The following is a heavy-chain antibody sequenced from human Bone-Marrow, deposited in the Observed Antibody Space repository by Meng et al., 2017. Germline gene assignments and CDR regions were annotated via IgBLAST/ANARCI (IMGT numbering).Heavy chain of an antibody. D-gene: IGHD4-23*01. J-gene: IGHJ6*02. Sequence: ASVKVSCKASGYTFTSYYMHWVRQAPGQGLEWMGIINPSGGSTSYAQKFQGRVTMTRDTSTSTVYMELSSLRSEDTAVYYCARDKGRYGGNPYLFTSMDVWGQGTTVTVSS. V-gene: IGHV1-46*01. CDR2: INPSGGST. CDR1: GYTFTSYY. CDR3: ARDKGRYGGNPYLFTSMDV.